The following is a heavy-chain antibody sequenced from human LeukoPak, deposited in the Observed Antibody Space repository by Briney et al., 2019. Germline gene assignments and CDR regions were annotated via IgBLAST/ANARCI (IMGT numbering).Heavy chain of an antibody. CDR2: IKQDGSEK. CDR3: ARDRITMVRGVNYYFDY. CDR1: GFTFSSYW. J-gene: IGHJ4*02. V-gene: IGHV3-7*05. D-gene: IGHD3-10*01. Sequence: GGSLRLSCAASGFTFSSYWMSWVRQAPGKGLEWVANIKQDGSEKYYVDSVKGRFTISRDNAKNSLYLQMNSLRAEDTAVYYCARDRITMVRGVNYYFDYWGQGTLVTVSS.